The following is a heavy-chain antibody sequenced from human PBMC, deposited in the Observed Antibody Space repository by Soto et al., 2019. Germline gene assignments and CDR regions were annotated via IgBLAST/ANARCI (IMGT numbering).Heavy chain of an antibody. CDR1: GFSLSTSGMC. D-gene: IGHD6-13*01. Sequence: SGPTLVNPTQTLTLTCTFSGFSLSTSGMCVSWIRQPPGKALEWLARIDWDDYKYYSTSLKTRLTISKDTSKNQVVLTMTNMDPIDTATYYCARFHTNSWYFNYWGQGTLVTV. V-gene: IGHV2-70*11. J-gene: IGHJ4*02. CDR2: IDWDDYK. CDR3: ARFHTNSWYFNY.